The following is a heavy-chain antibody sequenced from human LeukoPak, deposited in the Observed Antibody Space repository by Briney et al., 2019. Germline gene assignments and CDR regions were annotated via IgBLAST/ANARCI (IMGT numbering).Heavy chain of an antibody. D-gene: IGHD3-22*01. J-gene: IGHJ4*02. CDR2: INHSGST. V-gene: IGHV4-34*01. CDR3: ERCKVRGVIPTKGHYYDSSGLDY. CDR1: GGSFSGYY. Sequence: SETLSLTCAVYGGSFSGYYWSWIRQPPGKGLEWIGEINHSGSTNYNPSLKSRVTISVDTSKNQFPLKLSSVTAADTAVYYCERCKVRGVIPTKGHYYDSSGLDYWGQGTLVTVSS.